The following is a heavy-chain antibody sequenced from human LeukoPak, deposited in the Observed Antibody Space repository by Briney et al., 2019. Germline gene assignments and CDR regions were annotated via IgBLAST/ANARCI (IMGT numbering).Heavy chain of an antibody. CDR2: IVVGSGNT. CDR1: GFTFTSSA. J-gene: IGHJ4*02. Sequence: SVKVSCKASGFTFTSSAVQWVRQARGQRLEWIGWIVVGSGNTNYAQKFQERVTITRDMSTSTAYMELSSLRSEDTAVYYCAAESGGSGCFFDYWGQGTLVTVSS. CDR3: AAESGGSGCFFDY. D-gene: IGHD6-19*01. V-gene: IGHV1-58*01.